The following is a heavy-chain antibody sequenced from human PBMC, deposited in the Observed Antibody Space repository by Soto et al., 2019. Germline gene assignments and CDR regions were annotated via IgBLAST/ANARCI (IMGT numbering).Heavy chain of an antibody. V-gene: IGHV1-69*13. CDR3: ARPTRYYYDSSGQSAWFDP. D-gene: IGHD3-22*01. J-gene: IGHJ5*02. Sequence: SVKVSCKASGGTFSSYAISWVRQAPGQGLEWMGGIIPIFGTANYAQKFQGRVTITADESTSTAYMELSSLRSQDTAVYYCARPTRYYYDSSGQSAWFDPWGQGTLVTVSS. CDR2: IIPIFGTA. CDR1: GGTFSSYA.